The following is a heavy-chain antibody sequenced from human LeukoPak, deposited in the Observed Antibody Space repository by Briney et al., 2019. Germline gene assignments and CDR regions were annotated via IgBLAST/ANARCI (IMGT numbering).Heavy chain of an antibody. D-gene: IGHD1-26*01. J-gene: IGHJ4*02. Sequence: GGSLRLSCAASGFTVSSNYLSWVRQAPGKGLEWVSVIYSGGTTYYADSVKGRFTISRDNSKNNLYLQMNSLRAEDTAVYYCARAPGRWEPIDYWGQGTLVTVSS. CDR2: IYSGGTT. CDR1: GFTVSSNY. CDR3: ARAPGRWEPIDY. V-gene: IGHV3-53*01.